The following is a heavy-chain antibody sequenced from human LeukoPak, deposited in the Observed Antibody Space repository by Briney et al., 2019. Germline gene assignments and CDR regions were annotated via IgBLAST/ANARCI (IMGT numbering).Heavy chain of an antibody. CDR1: GFTFDDYA. V-gene: IGHV3-43D*03. CDR3: AKGLGQVYFQH. CDR2: ISWDGGST. Sequence: GGSLRLSCAASGFTFDDYAMHWVRHAPGECLECVSLISWDGGSTYYADSVKGRFTIYRDNSKNSLYLQMNSLRAEDTALYYCAKGLGQVYFQHWGQGTLVTVSS. J-gene: IGHJ1*01.